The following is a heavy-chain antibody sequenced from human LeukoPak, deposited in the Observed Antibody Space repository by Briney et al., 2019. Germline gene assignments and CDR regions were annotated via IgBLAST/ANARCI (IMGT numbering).Heavy chain of an antibody. CDR3: AKVRYSSFFSGANYYYYYGMDV. Sequence: VASVKVSCKASGGTFSSYAISWVRQAPGQGLEWMGRIIPILGIANYAQKFQGRVTITADKSTSTAYMELSSLRAEDTAVYYCAKVRYSSFFSGANYYYYYGMDVWGQGTTVTVSS. V-gene: IGHV1-69*04. CDR2: IIPILGIA. J-gene: IGHJ6*02. D-gene: IGHD6-13*01. CDR1: GGTFSSYA.